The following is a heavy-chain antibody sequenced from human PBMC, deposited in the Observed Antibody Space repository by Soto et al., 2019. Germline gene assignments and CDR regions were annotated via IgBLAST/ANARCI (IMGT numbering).Heavy chain of an antibody. CDR2: IYSGGST. J-gene: IGHJ4*02. V-gene: IGHV3-53*02. CDR3: ARAQPCLSHQSYYFDS. Sequence: EVQLVETGGGLIQPGGSLRLSCAASGFTVSSNYMSWVRQAPGKGLEWVSVIYSGGSTYYADSVKGRFTISRDNSMTTLDLQMNSLRAEDTAVYYCARAQPCLSHQSYYFDSWGQGTLVTVSS. CDR1: GFTVSSNY. D-gene: IGHD2-2*01.